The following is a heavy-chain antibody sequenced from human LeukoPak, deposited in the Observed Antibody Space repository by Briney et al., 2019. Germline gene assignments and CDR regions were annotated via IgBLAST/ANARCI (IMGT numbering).Heavy chain of an antibody. CDR1: GGSISSYY. CDR2: IYYSGST. Sequence: SETLSLTCTVSGGSISSYYWSWIRQPPGKGLEWIGYIYYSGSTNYNPSLKSRVTISVDTSKNQFSLKLRSVTAADTAVYYCALLRGYDLKWFDPWGQGTLVTVSS. V-gene: IGHV4-59*08. J-gene: IGHJ5*02. CDR3: ALLRGYDLKWFDP. D-gene: IGHD5-12*01.